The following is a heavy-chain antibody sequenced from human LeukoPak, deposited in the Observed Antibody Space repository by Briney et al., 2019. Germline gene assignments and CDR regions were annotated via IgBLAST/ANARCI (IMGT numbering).Heavy chain of an antibody. CDR3: ARRQNLGYCSSTSCYYGMDV. CDR1: GCSISSYY. D-gene: IGHD2-2*01. CDR2: IYYSGST. V-gene: IGHV4-59*08. J-gene: IGHJ6*02. Sequence: SETLSLTCTVSGCSISSYYWSWIRQPPGKGLEWIGYIYYSGSTNYNPSLKSRVTISVDTSKNQFSLKLSSVTAADTAVYYCARRQNLGYCSSTSCYYGMDVWGQGTTVTVSS.